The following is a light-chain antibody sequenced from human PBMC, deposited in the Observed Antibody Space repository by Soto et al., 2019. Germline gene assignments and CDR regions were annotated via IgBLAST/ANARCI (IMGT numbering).Light chain of an antibody. J-gene: IGKJ5*01. Sequence: IVLTQSPATLSVSPGERATLSCRASQSVSSNLAWHQQRPGQAPRLLIYGASTRATGVPARFSGSGSGTDFTLTISSLEPEDFAVYYCHQRSSWPPAFGQGTRLEIK. CDR2: GAS. V-gene: IGKV3-11*01. CDR1: QSVSSN. CDR3: HQRSSWPPA.